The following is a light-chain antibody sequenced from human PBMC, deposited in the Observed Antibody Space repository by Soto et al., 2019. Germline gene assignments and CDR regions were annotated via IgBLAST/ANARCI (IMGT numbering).Light chain of an antibody. CDR1: SSDVGGYNY. J-gene: IGLJ2*01. CDR3: SSYAGSYELGV. V-gene: IGLV2-8*01. Sequence: QSVLTQPPSASGSPGQSVTISCTGTSSDVGGYNYVSWYQQHPGKAPKLMIYEVSKRPSGVPDRFSGSKSGNTASLTVSGLQAEDEADYYCSSYAGSYELGVFGGGTKLTVL. CDR2: EVS.